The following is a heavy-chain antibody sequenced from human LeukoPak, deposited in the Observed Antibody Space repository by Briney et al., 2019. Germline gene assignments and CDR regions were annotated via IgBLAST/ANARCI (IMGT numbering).Heavy chain of an antibody. CDR1: AYSISSGYY. J-gene: IGHJ2*01. Sequence: SETLSLTCTVSAYSISSGYYWGWIRQPPGKGLEWIGRIYHGGSTYYNPSLNSRVTISVDTSKNQFSLKLSSVTAADTAVYYCARETGVWYFDLWGCGTLVTVSS. D-gene: IGHD7-27*01. V-gene: IGHV4-38-2*02. CDR3: ARETGVWYFDL. CDR2: IYHGGST.